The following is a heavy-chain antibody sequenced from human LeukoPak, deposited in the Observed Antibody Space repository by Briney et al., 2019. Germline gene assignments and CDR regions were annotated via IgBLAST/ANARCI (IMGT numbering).Heavy chain of an antibody. CDR3: AGLLLWFGELGATNYGMDV. D-gene: IGHD3-10*01. CDR2: INHSGST. CDR1: GGSFSGYY. Sequence: PSETLSLTCAVYGGSFSGYYWSWIRQPPGKGLEWIGEINHSGSTNYNPSLKSRVTISVDTSKNQFSLKLSSVTAADTAVYYCAGLLLWFGELGATNYGMDVWGQGTTVTVPS. V-gene: IGHV4-34*01. J-gene: IGHJ6*02.